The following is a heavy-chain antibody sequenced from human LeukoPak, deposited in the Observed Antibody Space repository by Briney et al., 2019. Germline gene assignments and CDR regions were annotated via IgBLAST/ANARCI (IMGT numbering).Heavy chain of an antibody. CDR2: IYYSGST. D-gene: IGHD3-3*01. V-gene: IGHV4-59*08. J-gene: IGHJ3*02. CDR3: ARCPLMDDFWCGQFDI. Sequence: SETLSLTCTVSGGSISSYYWSWIRQPPGKGLEWIGYIYYSGSTNYNPSLKSRVTISVDTSKNQFSLKLSSVTAADTAVYYCARCPLMDDFWCGQFDIWGQGTMVTVSS. CDR1: GGSISSYY.